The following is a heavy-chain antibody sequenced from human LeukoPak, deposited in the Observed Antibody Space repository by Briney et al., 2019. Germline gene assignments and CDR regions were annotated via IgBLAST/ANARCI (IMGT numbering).Heavy chain of an antibody. CDR1: GYSISNGYY. J-gene: IGHJ3*02. Sequence: SETLSLTCSVSGYSISNGYYWGWIRQPPGKGLEWIGSIYYSGKTYYNPSLKSRVTILVDTFKNQFSLKLSSVTAADTAVYYCARLATFYDSTHGSAFDIWGQGTMVTVSS. CDR2: IYYSGKT. V-gene: IGHV4-38-2*01. D-gene: IGHD3-22*01. CDR3: ARLATFYDSTHGSAFDI.